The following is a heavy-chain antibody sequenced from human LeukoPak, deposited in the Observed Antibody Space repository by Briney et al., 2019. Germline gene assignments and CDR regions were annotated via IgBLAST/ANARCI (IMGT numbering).Heavy chain of an antibody. Sequence: PGRSLRLSCAASGFTFSSYGMHWVRQAPGKGLEWVAVISYDGSNKYYADSVKGRFTISRDNSKNTLYLQMNSLRAEDTAVYYCAKDIAAAAGKSYWGQGTLVTVSS. J-gene: IGHJ4*02. V-gene: IGHV3-30*18. CDR2: ISYDGSNK. CDR3: AKDIAAAAGKSY. CDR1: GFTFSSYG. D-gene: IGHD6-13*01.